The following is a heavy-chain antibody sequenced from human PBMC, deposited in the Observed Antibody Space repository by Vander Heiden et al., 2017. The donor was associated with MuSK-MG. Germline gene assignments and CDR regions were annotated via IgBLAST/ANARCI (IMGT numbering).Heavy chain of an antibody. CDR1: GDSITNGRYY. CDR3: ARLQHDFWTGSPVSWFDP. D-gene: IGHD3-3*01. CDR2: IYYNRTT. J-gene: IGHJ5*02. Sequence: QLQLQESGPGLVKPSETLSLTCTVSGDSITNGRYYWGWIRQPPGRGLEWIASIYYNRTTFYSPSLRSRLTLSVDTSTNQFSLNLGSVTASDTATYYCARLQHDFWTGSPVSWFDPWGQGTLVTVSS. V-gene: IGHV4-39*01.